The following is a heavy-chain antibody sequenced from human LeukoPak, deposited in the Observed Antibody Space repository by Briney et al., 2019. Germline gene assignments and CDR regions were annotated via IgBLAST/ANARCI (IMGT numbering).Heavy chain of an antibody. J-gene: IGHJ4*02. CDR1: GGSISSGGYY. V-gene: IGHV4-31*03. CDR3: ATYYDFWSDKGGFFDY. CDR2: IYYSGST. Sequence: SQTLSLTCTVSGGSISSGGYYWSWIRQHPGKGLEWIGYIYYSGSTYYNPSLKSRVTISVDTSKNQFSLKLSSLTAADTAVYYCATYYDFWSDKGGFFDYWGQGTLVTVSS. D-gene: IGHD3-3*01.